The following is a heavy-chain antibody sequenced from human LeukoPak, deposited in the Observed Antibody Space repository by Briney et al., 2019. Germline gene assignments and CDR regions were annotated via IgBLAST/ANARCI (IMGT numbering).Heavy chain of an antibody. V-gene: IGHV4-39*07. CDR1: GGSISSSSYY. CDR3: ARVPGGFGELLLDY. J-gene: IGHJ4*02. CDR2: IYYSGST. D-gene: IGHD3-10*01. Sequence: PSETLSLTCTASGGSISSSSYYWGWIRQPPGKGLEWIGSIYYSGSTYYNPSLKSRVAISVDTSKNQFSLKLSSVTAADTAVYYCARVPGGFGELLLDYWGQGTLVTVSS.